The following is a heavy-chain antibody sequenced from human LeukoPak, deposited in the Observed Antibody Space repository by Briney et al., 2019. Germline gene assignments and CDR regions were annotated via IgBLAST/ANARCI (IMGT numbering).Heavy chain of an antibody. CDR3: TRDRYCGSSSCYAGDIDY. Sequence: GGSLRLSCAASGFAFSLHSMDWVRQAPGKGLEWVASICSGSSYIKYADSVKGRFTISRDNTENSLYLQMNTLRAADTAVYYCTRDRYCGSSSCYAGDIDYWGQGTLVTVSS. CDR1: GFAFSLHS. V-gene: IGHV3-21*01. CDR2: ICSGSSYI. J-gene: IGHJ4*02. D-gene: IGHD2-2*01.